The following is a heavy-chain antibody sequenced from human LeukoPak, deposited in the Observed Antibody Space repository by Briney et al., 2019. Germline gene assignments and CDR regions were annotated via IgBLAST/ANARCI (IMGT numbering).Heavy chain of an antibody. CDR1: GLTFSTYW. D-gene: IGHD6-13*01. V-gene: IGHV3-7*03. J-gene: IGHJ4*02. Sequence: GGSLRLSCAASGLTFSTYWMSWVRQAPGQGLEWVANVKHDGSEKYYVDSVKGRFTISRDNSKNTLYLQMNSLRAEDTAVYYCAKGSAGGRPYYFDYRGQGTLVPVSS. CDR3: AKGSAGGRPYYFDY. CDR2: VKHDGSEK.